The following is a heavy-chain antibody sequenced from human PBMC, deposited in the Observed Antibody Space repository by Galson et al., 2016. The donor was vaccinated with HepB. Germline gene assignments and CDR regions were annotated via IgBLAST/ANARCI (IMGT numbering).Heavy chain of an antibody. CDR3: ALPNWITTIAVGWFDS. Sequence: SLRLSCAASGFAFDRRALSWVRQAPGKRLEWVSVIRSAGDITYYADSVKGRFTISRDNSKNTLYLQMASLRAEDTAIYYCALPNWITTIAVGWFDSWGQGTLVTVSS. D-gene: IGHD3-22*01. CDR2: IRSAGDIT. J-gene: IGHJ5*01. V-gene: IGHV3-23*01. CDR1: GFAFDRRA.